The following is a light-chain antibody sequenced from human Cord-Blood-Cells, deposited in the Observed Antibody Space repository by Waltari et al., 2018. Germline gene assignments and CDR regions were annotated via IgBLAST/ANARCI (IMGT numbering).Light chain of an antibody. Sequence: DIQMTQSPSSLSASVGDRVTITCRASQSISSYLNWYQQKPGKAPKLLIYAASSFQSGVPSRFSGSGSGTDFTLTISSLQPEDFATYYCQQSYSTPLFFGPGTKVDIK. CDR3: QQSYSTPLF. CDR1: QSISSY. CDR2: AAS. V-gene: IGKV1-39*01. J-gene: IGKJ3*01.